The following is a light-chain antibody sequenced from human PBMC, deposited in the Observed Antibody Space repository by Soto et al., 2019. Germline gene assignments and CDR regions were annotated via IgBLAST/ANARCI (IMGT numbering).Light chain of an antibody. J-gene: IGKJ1*01. CDR3: QQRGNWPPTWT. CDR1: QSVSSN. CDR2: DAS. Sequence: IVMTQSPATLSVSPGERATLSCRASQSVSSNLAWYQQKPGQAPRLLIYDASIRATGIPARFSGSWSGTDFTLTINGLEPEDSAVYYCQQRGNWPPTWTFGQGTKVDIK. V-gene: IGKV3-11*01.